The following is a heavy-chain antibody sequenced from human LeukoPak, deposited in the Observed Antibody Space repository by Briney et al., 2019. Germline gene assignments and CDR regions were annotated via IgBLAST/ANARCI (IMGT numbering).Heavy chain of an antibody. CDR3: ARDLPGLASAGFDY. CDR1: EVTVTSNY. D-gene: IGHD6-13*01. CDR2: IYPGGNI. V-gene: IGHV3-53*01. J-gene: IGHJ4*02. Sequence: GGSLRLSRAASEVTVTSNYMSWVRQAPRKGRQWVAVIYPGGNIYYTDSVKGRFIISRYTSKNTMYLQMNSLRAEDTAVYYCARDLPGLASAGFDYWGQGTLVTVSS.